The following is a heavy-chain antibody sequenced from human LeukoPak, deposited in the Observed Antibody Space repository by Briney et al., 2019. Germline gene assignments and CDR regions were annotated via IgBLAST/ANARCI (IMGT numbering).Heavy chain of an antibody. CDR2: IRYDGSSK. CDR1: GFTFSNDV. CDR3: ARYSGNYGLDY. V-gene: IGHV3-30*02. Sequence: PGGTLRRYCAASGFTFSNDVIDWVGQAPGKGVEGVSHIRYDGSSKYYADSVRGRFTISRDNSKNTLYLQMNSLRAEDTAVYYCARYSGNYGLDYWGQGTLVTVSS. D-gene: IGHD4-17*01. J-gene: IGHJ4*02.